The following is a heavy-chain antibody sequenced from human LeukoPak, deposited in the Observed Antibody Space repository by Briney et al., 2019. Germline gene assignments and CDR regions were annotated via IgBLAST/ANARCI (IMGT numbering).Heavy chain of an antibody. V-gene: IGHV3-11*04. CDR1: GFTFSDYY. Sequence: GGSLRLSCAASGFTFSDYYMSWIRQAPGKGLEWVSYISSSGSTIYYADSVKGRFTISRDNAKNSLYLQMNSLRAENTAVYYCARDPAAAGTNYFDYWGQGTLVTVSS. CDR2: ISSSGSTI. CDR3: ARDPAAAGTNYFDY. D-gene: IGHD6-13*01. J-gene: IGHJ4*02.